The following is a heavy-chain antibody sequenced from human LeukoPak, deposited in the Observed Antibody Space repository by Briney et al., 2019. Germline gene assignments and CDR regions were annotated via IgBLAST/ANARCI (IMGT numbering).Heavy chain of an antibody. CDR1: GFTVGSNY. CDR2: MYSSGTT. V-gene: IGHV3-66*01. Sequence: GGSLRLSCAASGFTVGSNYMSWVRQAPGRGLEWVSVMYSSGTTHYADSVKGRFTISRDNSKNMLYLQMNSLRAEDTAVYYCARGEYNWNDLRFWGQGTLVTVSS. J-gene: IGHJ4*02. D-gene: IGHD1-20*01. CDR3: ARGEYNWNDLRF.